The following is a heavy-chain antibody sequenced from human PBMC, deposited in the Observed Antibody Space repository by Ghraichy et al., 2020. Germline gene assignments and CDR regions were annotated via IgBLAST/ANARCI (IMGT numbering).Heavy chain of an antibody. J-gene: IGHJ3*02. CDR1: GFTFSSYS. CDR2: ISSSSNTI. D-gene: IGHD1-26*01. Sequence: GGSLRLSCAASGFTFSSYSMNWVRQAPGKGLEWVSYISSSSNTIYYADSVKGRFTISRDNAKNSLYLQMNSLRDEDTAVYYCTRDRLEEWQLLRYPFDNWGQGTMVTVSS. CDR3: TRDRLEEWQLLRYPFDN. V-gene: IGHV3-48*02.